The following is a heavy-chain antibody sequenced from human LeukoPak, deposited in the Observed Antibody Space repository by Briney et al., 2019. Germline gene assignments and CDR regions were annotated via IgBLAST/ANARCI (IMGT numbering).Heavy chain of an antibody. CDR2: ISSSSSYI. CDR3: ARRGDDYSNYVDY. V-gene: IGHV3-21*01. CDR1: GFTFSSYS. D-gene: IGHD4-11*01. Sequence: GGSLRLSCAASGFTFSSYSMNWVRQAPGKGLEWVSSISSSSSYIYYADSVKGRFTISRDNAKNSLYLQMNSLRAEDTAVYYCARRGDDYSNYVDYWGQGTLVTVSS. J-gene: IGHJ4*02.